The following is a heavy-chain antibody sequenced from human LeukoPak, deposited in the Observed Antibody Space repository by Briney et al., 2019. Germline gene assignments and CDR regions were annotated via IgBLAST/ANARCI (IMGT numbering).Heavy chain of an antibody. Sequence: PSETLSLTCTVSDDSMTGYYWSWIRQPPGRGLEWVAYIFHSGDTNYNPSLRSRITVSMDTSKNQFSLKLSSVTAADTAVYYCARQPYRSGAYYFDYWGQGTLITVSS. D-gene: IGHD2-15*01. V-gene: IGHV4-59*08. CDR1: DDSMTGYY. CDR3: ARQPYRSGAYYFDY. CDR2: IFHSGDT. J-gene: IGHJ4*02.